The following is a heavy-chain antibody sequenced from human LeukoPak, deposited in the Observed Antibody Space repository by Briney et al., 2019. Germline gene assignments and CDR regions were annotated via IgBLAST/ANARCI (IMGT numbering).Heavy chain of an antibody. CDR1: GGSFSGYY. CDR3: ARARAHLKYYYDSSGYYYFDY. CDR2: INHSGST. Sequence: SETLSLTCAVYGGSFSGYYWSWIRQPPGKGLEWIGEINHSGSTNYNPSLKSRVTVSVDTSKNQFSLKLSSVTAADTAVYYCARARAHLKYYYDSSGYYYFDYWGQGTLVTVSS. D-gene: IGHD3-22*01. J-gene: IGHJ4*02. V-gene: IGHV4-34*01.